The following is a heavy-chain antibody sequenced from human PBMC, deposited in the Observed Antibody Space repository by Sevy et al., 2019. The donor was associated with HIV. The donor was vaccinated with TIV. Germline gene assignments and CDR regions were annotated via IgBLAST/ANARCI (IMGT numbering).Heavy chain of an antibody. V-gene: IGHV3-64D*06. D-gene: IGHD3-10*01. Sequence: GGSLRLSCSASGFTFSSYAMHWVRQAPGKGLEYVSAISSNGGSTYYADSVKGRFTISRDNSENTLYLQMSSLRAEDTAVYYCVKDGGVRGVMRSAAFDIWGQGTMVTVSS. CDR2: ISSNGGST. CDR1: GFTFSSYA. CDR3: VKDGGVRGVMRSAAFDI. J-gene: IGHJ3*02.